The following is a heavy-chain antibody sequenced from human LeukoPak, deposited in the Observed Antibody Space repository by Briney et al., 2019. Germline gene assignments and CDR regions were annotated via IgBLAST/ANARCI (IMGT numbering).Heavy chain of an antibody. CDR3: ARGGTGGGSTHTRGYYYYYYMDV. V-gene: IGHV4-39*07. CDR1: SGSISTSNYY. Sequence: SETLSLTCTVSSGSISTSNYYWGWVRQPPGKALEWIGNIFYTGSTYYNPSLKSRVTISVDTSKNQFSLKLSSVTAADTAVYYCARGGTGGGSTHTRGYYYYYYMDVWGKGTTVIVSS. D-gene: IGHD2-15*01. CDR2: IFYTGST. J-gene: IGHJ6*03.